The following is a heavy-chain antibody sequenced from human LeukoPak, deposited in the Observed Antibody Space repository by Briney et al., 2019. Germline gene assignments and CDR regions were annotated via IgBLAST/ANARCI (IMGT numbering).Heavy chain of an antibody. J-gene: IGHJ4*02. Sequence: PGGSLRLSCAASGFTFSPYWMNWFRQAPGTGLEWVAIIKQGESEELYDGSVEGRFTISRDSGKNSLYLQMNSLRAEDTAVYYCAGGAGWLADYWGQGTLVTVSS. D-gene: IGHD2-15*01. CDR1: GFTFSPYW. CDR2: IKQGESEE. V-gene: IGHV3-7*01. CDR3: AGGAGWLADY.